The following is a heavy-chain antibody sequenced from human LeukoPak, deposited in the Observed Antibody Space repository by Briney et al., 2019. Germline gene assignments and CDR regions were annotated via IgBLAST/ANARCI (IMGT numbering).Heavy chain of an antibody. D-gene: IGHD6-6*01. V-gene: IGHV3-23*01. Sequence: GGSLRLSCAASGFTFSSYAMSWVRQAPGEGLEWVSAISGSGGSTYYADSVKGRFTISRDNSKNTLYLQMNSLRAEDTAVYYCAKDLGSGQLGDYWGQGTLVTVSS. CDR2: ISGSGGST. CDR3: AKDLGSGQLGDY. J-gene: IGHJ4*02. CDR1: GFTFSSYA.